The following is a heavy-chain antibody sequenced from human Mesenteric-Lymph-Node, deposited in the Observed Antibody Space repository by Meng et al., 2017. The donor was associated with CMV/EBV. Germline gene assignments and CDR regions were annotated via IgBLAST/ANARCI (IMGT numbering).Heavy chain of an antibody. CDR3: ARVSYNWNYDY. CDR2: IYHSGST. CDR1: GYSISSGYY. Sequence: GSLRLSCTVSGYSISSGYYWGWIRQPPGKGLEWIGSIYHSGSTYYNPSLKSRVTISVDTSKNQFSLKLSSVTAADAAVYYCARVSYNWNYDYWGQGTLVTVSS. D-gene: IGHD1-7*01. J-gene: IGHJ4*02. V-gene: IGHV4-38-2*02.